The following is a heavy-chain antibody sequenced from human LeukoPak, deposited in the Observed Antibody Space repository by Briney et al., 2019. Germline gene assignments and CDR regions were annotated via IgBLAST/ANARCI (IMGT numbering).Heavy chain of an antibody. Sequence: GGSLRLSCAASGFTFSSYGKHWVRQAPGKGLEWVAFIRYDGSNKYYADSVKGRFTISRDNSKNTLYLQMNSLRAEDTAVYYCATKAGGGNAFDIRGQGTMVTVSS. CDR3: ATKAGGGNAFDI. J-gene: IGHJ3*02. V-gene: IGHV3-30*02. CDR1: GFTFSSYG. D-gene: IGHD3-16*01. CDR2: IRYDGSNK.